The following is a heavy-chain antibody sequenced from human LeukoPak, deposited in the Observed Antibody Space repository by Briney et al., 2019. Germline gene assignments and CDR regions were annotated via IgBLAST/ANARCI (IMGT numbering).Heavy chain of an antibody. D-gene: IGHD3-22*01. Sequence: SETLSLTCTVSGGSISSSSFYWGWVRQPPGKGLEWIGSIYYSGSTYYNPSLKSRVTISVDTSKNQFSLRLSSVTAADTAVYYCARVSITMIVVVIIPDAFDIWGQGTMVTVSS. CDR2: IYYSGST. CDR3: ARVSITMIVVVIIPDAFDI. J-gene: IGHJ3*02. CDR1: GGSISSSSFY. V-gene: IGHV4-39*01.